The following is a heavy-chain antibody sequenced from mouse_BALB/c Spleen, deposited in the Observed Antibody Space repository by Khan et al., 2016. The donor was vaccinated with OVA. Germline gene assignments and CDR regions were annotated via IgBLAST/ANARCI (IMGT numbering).Heavy chain of an antibody. J-gene: IGHJ2*01. Sequence: EVQLQQSGPELVKPGASVKMSCKTSGYTFTNYVLHWVKQKPGQGLEWIGYLNPYNGGTKYNEKFKGKATLASDKSSITAYMERSSLTSEDSAVYYCARGNWQSYFFDYWGQGFTLTVSS. V-gene: IGHV1S136*01. D-gene: IGHD4-1*01. CDR3: ARGNWQSYFFDY. CDR2: LNPYNGGT. CDR1: GYTFTNYV.